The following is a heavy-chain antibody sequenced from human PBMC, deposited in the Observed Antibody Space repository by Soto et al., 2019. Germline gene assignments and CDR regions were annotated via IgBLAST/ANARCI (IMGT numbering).Heavy chain of an antibody. CDR3: ARVARGLYDFWSGYFAPSETHGMDV. J-gene: IGHJ6*02. CDR1: GFTFSSYD. CDR2: IGTAGDP. V-gene: IGHV3-13*05. D-gene: IGHD3-3*01. Sequence: EVQLVESGGGLVQPGGSLRLSCAASGFTFSSYDMHWVRQATGKGLEWVSAIGTAGDPYYPGSVKGRFTISRENAKNSLYLHMNSLRAGDTAVYYCARVARGLYDFWSGYFAPSETHGMDVWGQGTTVTVSS.